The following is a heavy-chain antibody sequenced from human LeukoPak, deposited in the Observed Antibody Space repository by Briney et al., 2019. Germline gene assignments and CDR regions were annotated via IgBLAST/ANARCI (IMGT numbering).Heavy chain of an antibody. J-gene: IGHJ4*02. Sequence: ASVKVSCKASGYSLVFFGVSWVRQAPGQGLEWVGWIDSHNGDRNYAEKFQDRVTMTTDTSTTTSYMELRSLRSDDTAVYYCARAVSGSLYGDFDFWGQGTLVTVSA. CDR2: IDSHNGDR. D-gene: IGHD1-26*01. V-gene: IGHV1-18*01. CDR1: GYSLVFFG. CDR3: ARAVSGSLYGDFDF.